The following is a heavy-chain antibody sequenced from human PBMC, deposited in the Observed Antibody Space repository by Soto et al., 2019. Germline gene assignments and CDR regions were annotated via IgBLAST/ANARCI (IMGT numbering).Heavy chain of an antibody. CDR3: ANSPLPYYGSGSYYNVEDYYYYYYYMDV. Sequence: QVQLVESGGGVVQPGRSLRLSCAASGFTFSSYGMHWVRQAPGKGLEWVAVISYDGSNKYYADSVKGRFTISRDNSKNTLYLQMNSLRAEDTAVYYCANSPLPYYGSGSYYNVEDYYYYYYYMDVWGKGTTVTVSS. J-gene: IGHJ6*03. V-gene: IGHV3-30*18. CDR1: GFTFSSYG. CDR2: ISYDGSNK. D-gene: IGHD3-10*01.